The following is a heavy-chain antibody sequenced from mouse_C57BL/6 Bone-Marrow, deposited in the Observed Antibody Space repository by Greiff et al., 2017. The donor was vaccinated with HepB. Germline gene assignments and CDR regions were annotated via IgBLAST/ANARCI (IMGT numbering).Heavy chain of an antibody. D-gene: IGHD2-1*01. J-gene: IGHJ4*01. V-gene: IGHV1-81*01. Sequence: QVQLKQSGAELARPGASVKLSCKASGYTFTSYGISWVKQRTGQGLEWIGEIYPRSGNTYYNEKFKGKATLTADKSSSTAYMELRSLTSEDSAVYFCARSTTTSYYAMDYWGQGTSVTVSS. CDR1: GYTFTSYG. CDR2: IYPRSGNT. CDR3: ARSTTTSYYAMDY.